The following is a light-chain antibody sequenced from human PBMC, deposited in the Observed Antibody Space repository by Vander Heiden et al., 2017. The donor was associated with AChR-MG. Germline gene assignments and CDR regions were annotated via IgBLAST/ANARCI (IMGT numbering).Light chain of an antibody. CDR1: TNDIGTYNF. Sequence: QSALTQPASVSGSPGQSLTISCTGTTNDIGTYNFVSWYQQYPGKVPKLLIYEVTNRPSGVSNRFSGSKSGITASLTISGLQVEDEADYYCASYTSSTTVVFGGGTRLTVL. CDR3: ASYTSSTTVV. CDR2: EVT. J-gene: IGLJ3*02. V-gene: IGLV2-14*01.